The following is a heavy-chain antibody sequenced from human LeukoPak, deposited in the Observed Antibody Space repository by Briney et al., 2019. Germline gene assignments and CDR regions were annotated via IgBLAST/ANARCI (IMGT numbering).Heavy chain of an antibody. CDR2: INHSGST. V-gene: IGHV4-34*01. CDR1: GGSFSGYY. Sequence: SETLSLTCAVYGGSFSGYYWSWIRQHPRKGLEWIGEINHSGSTNYNPSLKSRVTISVDTSKNQFSLKLSSVTAADTAVYYCARLPIAAAGTSWFDPWGQGTLVTVSS. D-gene: IGHD6-13*01. J-gene: IGHJ5*02. CDR3: ARLPIAAAGTSWFDP.